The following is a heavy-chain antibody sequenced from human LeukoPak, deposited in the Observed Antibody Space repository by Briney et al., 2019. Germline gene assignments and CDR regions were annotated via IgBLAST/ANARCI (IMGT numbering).Heavy chain of an antibody. CDR3: ARAYYHDSSDYYFPLDY. D-gene: IGHD3-22*01. Sequence: ASVKVSCKASGHTFTSYYMHWVRQASAQGLEWMGIINPSGGRTTYAQKLQGRVTMTRDTSTSTVYMELSSLRSEDTAVYYCARAYYHDSSDYYFPLDYWGQGTLVTVSS. CDR1: GHTFTSYY. J-gene: IGHJ4*02. CDR2: INPSGGRT. V-gene: IGHV1-46*04.